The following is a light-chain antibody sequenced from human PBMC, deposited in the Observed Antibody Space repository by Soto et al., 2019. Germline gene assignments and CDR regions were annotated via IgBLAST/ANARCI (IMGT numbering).Light chain of an antibody. CDR2: QNS. CDR1: KLGDKY. Sequence: SYELTQPPSVSVSPGQTASITCSGDKLGDKYACLYQQKPGQSPVLVIYQNSKRPSGIPERFSGSNSGNTATLTISGTQAMDEADYYCQAWGSSTVVFGGGTQLTVL. J-gene: IGLJ2*01. CDR3: QAWGSSTVV. V-gene: IGLV3-1*01.